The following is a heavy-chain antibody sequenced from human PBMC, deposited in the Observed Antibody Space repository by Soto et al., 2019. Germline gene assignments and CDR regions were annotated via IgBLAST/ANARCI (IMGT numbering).Heavy chain of an antibody. J-gene: IGHJ4*02. CDR3: PKDYSRGYGIDY. CDR1: GFTFSSYC. Sequence: PXESLSLYCAASGFTFSSYCMHWVRQAPGKGLEWVAVISYDGSNKYYADSVKGRFTISRDNSKNTLYLQMNSLRAEDTAVYYCPKDYSRGYGIDYWGQGTLVTVSS. CDR2: ISYDGSNK. V-gene: IGHV3-30*18. D-gene: IGHD1-26*01.